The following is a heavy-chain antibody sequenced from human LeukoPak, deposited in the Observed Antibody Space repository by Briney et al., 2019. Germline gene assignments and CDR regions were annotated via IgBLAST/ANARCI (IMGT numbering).Heavy chain of an antibody. Sequence: SETLSLTCTVSGGSISSSSYYWGWIRQPPGKGLEWIGSIYYSGSTNYNPSLKSRVTISVDTSKNQFSLKLSSVTAADTAVYYCARDSRIAARPGYNWFDPWGQGTLVTVSS. D-gene: IGHD6-6*01. V-gene: IGHV4-39*07. J-gene: IGHJ5*02. CDR2: IYYSGST. CDR1: GGSISSSSYY. CDR3: ARDSRIAARPGYNWFDP.